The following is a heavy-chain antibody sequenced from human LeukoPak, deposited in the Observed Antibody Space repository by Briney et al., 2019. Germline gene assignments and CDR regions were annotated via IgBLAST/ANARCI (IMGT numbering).Heavy chain of an antibody. D-gene: IGHD6-13*01. V-gene: IGHV3-7*01. CDR1: GFIFPTYW. Sequence: GGSLRLSCAASGFIFPTYWMSWVRQAPGKGLEWVANINQDASHKNHAESVKGRFTISRDNANNLLFLQMNDLRAEDTAIYYCARDPPTDSNWYPDYWGRGTLVSVSS. CDR2: INQDASHK. J-gene: IGHJ4*02. CDR3: ARDPPTDSNWYPDY.